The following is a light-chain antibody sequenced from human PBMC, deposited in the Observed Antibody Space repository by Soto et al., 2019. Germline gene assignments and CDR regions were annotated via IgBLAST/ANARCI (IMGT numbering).Light chain of an antibody. CDR2: KDN. CDR3: QSADSSGRYPYV. V-gene: IGLV3-25*02. CDR1: ALPKQY. J-gene: IGLJ1*01. Sequence: YDLTQPPSVSVSPGQTARITCSGDALPKQYAYWYQQKPGQAPVVVIYKDNGRPSGIPERFSGSSSGTTVTLTISGVQAEDEAYYYCQSADSSGRYPYVFGTGTKVTVL.